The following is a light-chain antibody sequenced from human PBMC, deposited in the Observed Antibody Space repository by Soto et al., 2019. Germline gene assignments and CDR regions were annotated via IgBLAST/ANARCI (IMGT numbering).Light chain of an antibody. Sequence: DIQMTQSPSTLSASVGDIVTITCRASQSISSWLAWYQQKPGKAPKHMIYKASSLETGVPSRFSGSGSGTEFTLTISSLQPDDVATYYCHQYNDYPWTFGQGTKVDIK. J-gene: IGKJ1*01. CDR2: KAS. CDR1: QSISSW. CDR3: HQYNDYPWT. V-gene: IGKV1-5*03.